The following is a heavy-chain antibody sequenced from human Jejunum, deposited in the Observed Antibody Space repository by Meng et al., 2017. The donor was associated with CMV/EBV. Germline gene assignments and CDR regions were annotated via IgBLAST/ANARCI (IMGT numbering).Heavy chain of an antibody. V-gene: IGHV4-34*01. CDR1: GGSFSGYS. CDR2: INHSGSA. J-gene: IGHJ4*02. Sequence: YGGSFSGYSGSWIRQSPGQGLEWIGQINHSGSASYNPSLRRRVTISEDTSKNQFSLRLTSVTAADTAIYYCARKYCGSSNCYPFDYWGQGELVTVSS. CDR3: ARKYCGSSNCYPFDY. D-gene: IGHD2-2*01.